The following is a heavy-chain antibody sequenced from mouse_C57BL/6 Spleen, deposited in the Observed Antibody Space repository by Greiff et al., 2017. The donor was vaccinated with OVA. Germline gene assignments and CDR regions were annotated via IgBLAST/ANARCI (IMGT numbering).Heavy chain of an antibody. J-gene: IGHJ2*01. CDR2: IVPANGNT. Sequence: VQLKESVAELVRPGASVKLSCTAFGFNIKNTYMHWVKQRPEQGLEWIGRIVPANGNTKYAPKFQGKATITADTSSNTAYLQLSSLTSEDTAIYYCAIITTVPYYFDYWGQGTTLTVSS. V-gene: IGHV14-3*01. CDR1: GFNIKNTY. CDR3: AIITTVPYYFDY. D-gene: IGHD1-2*01.